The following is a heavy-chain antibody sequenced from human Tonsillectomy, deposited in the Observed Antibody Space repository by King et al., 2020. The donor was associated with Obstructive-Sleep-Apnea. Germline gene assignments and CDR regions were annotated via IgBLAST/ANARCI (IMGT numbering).Heavy chain of an antibody. V-gene: IGHV4-30-4*01. D-gene: IGHD3-22*01. Sequence: QLQESGPGLVKPSQTLSLTCTVSGGSISSGYYYWSWIRQPPGKGLEWIGYIYYIGSTYYNPSLKSRVTISVDTSKNQFSLKLSSVTAADTAVYYCARAPGYYDSSGNLDYWGQGTLVTVSS. CDR1: GGSISSGYYY. CDR3: ARAPGYYDSSGNLDY. J-gene: IGHJ4*02. CDR2: IYYIGST.